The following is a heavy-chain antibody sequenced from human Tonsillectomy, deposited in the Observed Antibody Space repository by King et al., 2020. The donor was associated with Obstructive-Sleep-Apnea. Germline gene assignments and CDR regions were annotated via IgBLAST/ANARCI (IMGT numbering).Heavy chain of an antibody. CDR1: GYTFTSYG. V-gene: IGHV1-18*04. CDR2: ISAFNGNT. D-gene: IGHD1-26*01. J-gene: IGHJ4*02. CDR3: ARDLYSGSYSRDY. Sequence: VQLVESGPEVKKPGASVKVSCRASGYTFTSYGLIWVRQAPGQGLEWMGWISAFNGNTNYAQKLQGSVTMTTDTSTSTAYMELRSLRSDDTAVDYCARDLYSGSYSRDYWGQGTLVTVSS.